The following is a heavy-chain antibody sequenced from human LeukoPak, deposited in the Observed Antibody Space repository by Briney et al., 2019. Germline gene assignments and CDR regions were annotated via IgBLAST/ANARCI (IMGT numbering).Heavy chain of an antibody. CDR1: GGSISSSY. Sequence: PSETLSLTCTVSGGSISSSYWSWIRQPAGKGLEWIGRIYTSGSTNYDPSLKSRVTMSVDTSKSQFSLKLSSVTAADTAVYYCARGVTVFGGAPKGALDIWGRGTMVTVSS. CDR2: IYTSGST. D-gene: IGHD3-3*01. J-gene: IGHJ3*02. V-gene: IGHV4-4*07. CDR3: ARGVTVFGGAPKGALDI.